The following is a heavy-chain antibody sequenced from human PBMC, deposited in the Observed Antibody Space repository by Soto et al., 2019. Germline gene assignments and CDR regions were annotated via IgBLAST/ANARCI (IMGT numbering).Heavy chain of an antibody. CDR3: AREREGDLWTYFDY. D-gene: IGHD3-10*01. Sequence: LRLSCAASGFTFSDYYMSWIRQAPGRGLEWVSYISSSGSTIYYADSVKGRFTISRDNAKNSLYLQMNSLRAEDTAVYYCAREREGDLWTYFDYWGQGTLVTVSS. J-gene: IGHJ4*02. CDR2: ISSSGSTI. V-gene: IGHV3-11*01. CDR1: GFTFSDYY.